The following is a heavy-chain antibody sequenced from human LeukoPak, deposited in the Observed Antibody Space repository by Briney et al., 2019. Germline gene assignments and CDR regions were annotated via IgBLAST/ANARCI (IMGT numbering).Heavy chain of an antibody. D-gene: IGHD3-10*01. J-gene: IGHJ5*02. V-gene: IGHV4-30-4*08. CDR2: IYYSGST. CDR3: ARGSITMVRGVTA. CDR1: GYSISSGYY. Sequence: SETLSLTCAVSGYSISSGYYWSWIRQPPGKGLEWIGYIYYSGSTYYNPSLKSRVTIPVDTSKNQFSLKLSSVTAADTAVYYCARGSITMVRGVTAWGQGTLVTVSS.